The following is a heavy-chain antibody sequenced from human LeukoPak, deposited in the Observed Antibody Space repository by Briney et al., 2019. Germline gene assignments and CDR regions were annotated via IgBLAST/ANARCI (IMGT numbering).Heavy chain of an antibody. Sequence: SQTLSLTCAISGDIVSSNSVTWNWTRQSPSRGLEWLGRTYYRSTWYNDYAVSVRGRIIVNPDTSKNQFSLHLNSVTPEDTAVYYCARRLTQYDCFDPWGQGILVTVSS. D-gene: IGHD2-2*01. V-gene: IGHV6-1*01. J-gene: IGHJ5*02. CDR1: GDIVSSNSVT. CDR3: ARRLTQYDCFDP. CDR2: TYYRSTWYN.